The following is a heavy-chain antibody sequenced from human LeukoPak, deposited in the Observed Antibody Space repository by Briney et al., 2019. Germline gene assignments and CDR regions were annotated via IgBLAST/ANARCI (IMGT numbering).Heavy chain of an antibody. CDR1: GYTFTNYG. Sequence: GASVKVSCKASGYTFTNYGISWVRQAPGQGLEWMGWINPNSGGTNYAQKFQGRVTMTRDTSIGTAYMELSRLRSDDTALYYCARGTTLTTLPYYYYYMDVWGEGTTVTVSS. CDR3: ARGTTLTTLPYYYYYMDV. V-gene: IGHV1-2*02. J-gene: IGHJ6*03. D-gene: IGHD4-17*01. CDR2: INPNSGGT.